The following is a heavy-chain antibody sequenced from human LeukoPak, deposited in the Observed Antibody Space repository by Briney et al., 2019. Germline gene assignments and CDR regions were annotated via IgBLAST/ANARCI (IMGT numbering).Heavy chain of an antibody. D-gene: IGHD1-7*01. CDR2: ISSSGSTI. V-gene: IGHV3-11*01. CDR1: GFTFSDYY. Sequence: GGSLRLSCAASGFTFSDYYMSWIRQAPGKGREWVSYISSSGSTIYYADSVKGRFTISRDNSKNTLYLQMNSLRAEDTAVYYCAKDPIPGTTLNDWYFDLWGCGTLVTVSS. CDR3: AKDPIPGTTLNDWYFDL. J-gene: IGHJ2*01.